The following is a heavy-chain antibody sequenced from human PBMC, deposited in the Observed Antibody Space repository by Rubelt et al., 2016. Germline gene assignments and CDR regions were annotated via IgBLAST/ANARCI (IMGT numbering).Heavy chain of an antibody. V-gene: IGHV3-21*01. J-gene: IGHJ4*02. D-gene: IGHD6-19*01. CDR3: AREVTAVAASEFDY. Sequence: SGFTFSSYSMNWVRQAPGKGLEWVSSISSSSSYIYYAGSVKGRFTISRDNAKNSLYLQMNSLRAEDTAVYYCAREVTAVAASEFDYWGQGTLVTVSS. CDR2: ISSSSSYI. CDR1: GFTFSSYS.